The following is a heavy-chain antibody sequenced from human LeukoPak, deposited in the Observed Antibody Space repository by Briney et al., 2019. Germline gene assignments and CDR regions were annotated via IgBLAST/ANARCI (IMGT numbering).Heavy chain of an antibody. CDR2: IYSTGTT. CDR3: ARQGTAYSFDF. V-gene: IGHV4-59*08. CDR1: GGSISSYY. D-gene: IGHD5-12*01. Sequence: SETLSLTCTVSGGSISSYYWSWIRQPPGKGLEWIGYIYSTGTTNYNPSLKSRVTISVDTSKNQFSLKLSSVNAADTAVYYCARQGTAYSFDFWGQGTLVSVSS. J-gene: IGHJ4*02.